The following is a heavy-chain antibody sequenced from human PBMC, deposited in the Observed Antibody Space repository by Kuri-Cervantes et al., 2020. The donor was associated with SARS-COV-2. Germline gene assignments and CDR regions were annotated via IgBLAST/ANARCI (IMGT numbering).Heavy chain of an antibody. D-gene: IGHD1-26*01. CDR1: GGSISSGGYY. Sequence: LRLSCTVSGGSISSGGYYWSWIRQPPGKGLEWIGYIYHSGSTYYNPSLKSRVTILVDRSKNQFSLKLSSVTAADTAVYYCARDLVGATGRWFDPWGQGTLVTVSS. J-gene: IGHJ5*02. CDR2: IYHSGST. V-gene: IGHV4-30-2*01. CDR3: ARDLVGATGRWFDP.